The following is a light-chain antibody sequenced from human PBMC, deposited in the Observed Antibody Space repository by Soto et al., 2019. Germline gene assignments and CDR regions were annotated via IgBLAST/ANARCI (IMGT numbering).Light chain of an antibody. CDR3: SSYTSSSTPYV. J-gene: IGLJ1*01. CDR2: EVS. V-gene: IGLV2-18*02. CDR1: SSDVGSYNR. Sequence: QSVLTQPPSVSGSPGQSVTISCTANSSDVGSYNRVSWYQQPPGTAPKLMIYEVSNRPSGVSNRFSGSKSGNTASLTISGLQAEDEADYYCSSYTSSSTPYVFGTGTKGTVL.